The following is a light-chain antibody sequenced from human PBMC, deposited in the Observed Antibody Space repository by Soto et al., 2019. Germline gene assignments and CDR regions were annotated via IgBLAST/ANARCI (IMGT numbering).Light chain of an antibody. J-gene: IGKJ1*01. Sequence: ELVLTQSPGTLSLSPGERATLSCRASQSLSRSSLAWYQQKRGQAPRLLIYGASSRATGIPDRFSGSGSGEDFTLTISIRETEDVAVYYCQQYDNSPGTFGQGTKVEIK. CDR3: QQYDNSPGT. CDR2: GAS. V-gene: IGKV3-20*01. CDR1: QSLSRSS.